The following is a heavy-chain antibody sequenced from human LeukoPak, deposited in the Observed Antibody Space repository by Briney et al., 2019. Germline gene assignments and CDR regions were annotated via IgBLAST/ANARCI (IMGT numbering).Heavy chain of an antibody. CDR3: ARYLLPLNIXXAFDI. CDR2: MXAYNGNT. CDR1: GYTFTIYG. J-gene: IGHJ3*02. V-gene: IGHV1-18*01. Sequence: SCKAXGYTFTIYGXSXVRQAPGXGLEWXGXMXAYNGNTNYAQKLQGRVTMTTDTSTSTAYMELRTLRSYYTAVYYCARYLLPLNIXXAFDIWGQGTMVTXXS. D-gene: IGHD2/OR15-2a*01.